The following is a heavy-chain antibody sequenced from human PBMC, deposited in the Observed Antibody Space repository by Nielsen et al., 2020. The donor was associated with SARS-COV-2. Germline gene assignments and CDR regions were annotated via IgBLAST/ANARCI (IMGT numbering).Heavy chain of an antibody. CDR3: ARVEYQLPLDAFDP. Sequence: GESLKISCAASGFTFSSYSMNWVRQAPGKGLEWVSYISISSNSIYYADSVKGRFTISRDNAKNSLYLQMNSLRAEDTAVYYCARVEYQLPLDAFDPWGQGTLVTVSS. V-gene: IGHV3-48*04. CDR1: GFTFSSYS. D-gene: IGHD2-2*01. J-gene: IGHJ5*02. CDR2: ISISSNSI.